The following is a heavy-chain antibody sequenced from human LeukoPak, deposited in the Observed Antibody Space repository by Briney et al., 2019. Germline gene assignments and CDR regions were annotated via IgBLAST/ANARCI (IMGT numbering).Heavy chain of an antibody. CDR2: ITNRGIDT. V-gene: IGHV3-23*01. CDR3: TKDATITTSGVVVTSPDS. Sequence: PGGSLRLSCAASGFTFSSYAMSWVRQAPGKGLEWVSAITNRGIDTYYADTVKGRFTISRDNSKNTLFLQMNSLRAEDTAVYYCTKDATITTSGVVVTSPDSWGQGTLVTVSS. J-gene: IGHJ4*02. D-gene: IGHD3-3*01. CDR1: GFTFSSYA.